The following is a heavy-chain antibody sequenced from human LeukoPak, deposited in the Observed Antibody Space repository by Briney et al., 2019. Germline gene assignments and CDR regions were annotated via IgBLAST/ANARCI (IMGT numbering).Heavy chain of an antibody. CDR2: INHSGST. J-gene: IGHJ6*02. D-gene: IGHD5-18*01. Sequence: SETLSLTCAVYGGSFSGYYWSWIRQPPGKGLEWIGEINHSGSTNYNPSLKSRVTILVDTSKNQFSLKLSSVTAADTAVYYCARMYSYGSYYYYGMDVWGQGTTVTVSS. CDR3: ARMYSYGSYYYYGMDV. CDR1: GGSFSGYY. V-gene: IGHV4-34*01.